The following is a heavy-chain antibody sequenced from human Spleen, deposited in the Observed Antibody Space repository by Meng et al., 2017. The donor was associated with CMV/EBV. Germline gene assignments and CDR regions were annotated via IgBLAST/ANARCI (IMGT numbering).Heavy chain of an antibody. CDR3: ARPPGYYYGMDV. V-gene: IGHV3-21*01. Sequence: GGSLRLSCVASEFAFSTYLMSWVRRAPGKGLEWVSSISSSSSYIYYADTVKGRFTISRDNAKNSLYLQMNSLRAEDTAVYYCARPPGYYYGMDVWGQGTTVTVS. CDR1: EFAFSTYL. CDR2: ISSSSSYI. J-gene: IGHJ6*02.